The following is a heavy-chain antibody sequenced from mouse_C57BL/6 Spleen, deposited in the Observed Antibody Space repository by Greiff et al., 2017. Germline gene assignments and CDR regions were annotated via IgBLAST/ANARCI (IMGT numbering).Heavy chain of an antibody. D-gene: IGHD2-2*01. V-gene: IGHV2-6*01. J-gene: IGHJ4*01. Sequence: VKLMESGPGLVAPSPSLSITCTVSGFSLTSYGVDWVRQSPGKGLEWLGVIWGVGSTNYNSALKSRLSISKDNSKSHVFLKMNSLQTDDTAMYYCARSMVTTGTHLYCYAMDYWGQGTSVTVSS. CDR1: GFSLTSYG. CDR3: ARSMVTTGTHLYCYAMDY. CDR2: IWGVGST.